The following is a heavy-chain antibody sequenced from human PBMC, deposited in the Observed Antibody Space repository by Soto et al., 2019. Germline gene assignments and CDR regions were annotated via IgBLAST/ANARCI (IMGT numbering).Heavy chain of an antibody. CDR2: IYYSGST. V-gene: IGHV4-59*01. J-gene: IGHJ4*02. Sequence: QVQLQESGPGLVKPSETLSLTCTVSGGSISSYYWSWIRQPPGKGLEWIGYIYYSGSTNYNPSLKSRVTLSVDTSKNQFSLKLSSVTAADTAVYYCARDAGMGYSSGWVDYWGQGTLVTVSS. D-gene: IGHD6-19*01. CDR1: GGSISSYY. CDR3: ARDAGMGYSSGWVDY.